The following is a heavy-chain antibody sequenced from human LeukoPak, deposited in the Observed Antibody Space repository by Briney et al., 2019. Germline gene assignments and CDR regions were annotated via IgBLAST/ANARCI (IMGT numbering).Heavy chain of an antibody. V-gene: IGHV3-7*01. CDR1: GFTFSNYR. CDR3: VRDYDVIGETN. D-gene: IGHD2-21*01. CDR2: INQDGSEK. J-gene: IGHJ4*02. Sequence: PGGSLRLSCAASGFTFSNYRMNWVRQAPGKGLEWVANINQDGSEKYYVDSVKGRFTISRDNAKNSLYLQMNSLRAEDTAVYYCVRDYDVIGETNWGQGTLVTVSS.